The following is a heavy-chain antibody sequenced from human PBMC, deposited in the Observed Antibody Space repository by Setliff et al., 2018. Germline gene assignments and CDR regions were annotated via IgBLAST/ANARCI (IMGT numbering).Heavy chain of an antibody. J-gene: IGHJ6*03. CDR3: ARASLDSSGYLYYYYYYMDV. CDR2: FFYSGDS. CDR1: GASINSHY. D-gene: IGHD3-22*01. Sequence: PSETLSLTCTVSGASINSHYWSWIRQPPGKGLEWIGLFFYSGDSRYNPSLKSRVTMSVDASRNQFSLKLSSVTAADTAIYYCARASLDSSGYLYYYYYYMDVWGKGTTVTVSS. V-gene: IGHV4-59*11.